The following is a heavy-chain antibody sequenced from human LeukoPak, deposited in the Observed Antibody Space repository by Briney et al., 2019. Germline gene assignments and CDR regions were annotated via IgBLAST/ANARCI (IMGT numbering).Heavy chain of an antibody. CDR2: IKYDGSEI. D-gene: IGHD3-10*01. CDR3: VKDRGP. Sequence: PGGSLRLSCAGSGFTISSSWMFWTRQAPGKGLEWVAHIKYDGSEIYYVDSVRGRFTISRDNAKNSLYLYMNSLRADDAAVYYCVKDRGPWGQGTLVTVSS. CDR1: GFTISSSW. J-gene: IGHJ5*02. V-gene: IGHV3-7*01.